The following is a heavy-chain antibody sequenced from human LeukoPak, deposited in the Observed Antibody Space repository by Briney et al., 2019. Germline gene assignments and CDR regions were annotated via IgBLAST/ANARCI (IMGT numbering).Heavy chain of an antibody. CDR1: GLTFSSYA. CDR3: AKVAEMDTILGKFDN. V-gene: IGHV3-23*01. CDR2: ISGNGART. Sequence: GGSLRLSCAASGLTFSSYAMSWVRQAPGKGLEWVSAISGNGARTYYADSVKGRFTISRDNSKNTLYLQMNSLRAEDTAVYYCAKVAEMDTILGKFDNWGQGTLVTVSS. D-gene: IGHD5-24*01. J-gene: IGHJ5*02.